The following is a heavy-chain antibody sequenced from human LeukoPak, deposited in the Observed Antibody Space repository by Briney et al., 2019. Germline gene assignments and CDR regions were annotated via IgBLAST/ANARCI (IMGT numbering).Heavy chain of an antibody. CDR3: AKGHGDTTVVTPLDY. V-gene: IGHV3-23*01. CDR2: ISGSGGST. D-gene: IGHD4-23*01. CDR1: GFTFTSYA. Sequence: PGGSLRLSCAASGFTFTSYAMSWVRQAPGKGLEWVSAISGSGGSTYYADSVKGRFTISRDNSENTLYLQMNSLRAEDTAVYYCAKGHGDTTVVTPLDYWGQGTLVTVSS. J-gene: IGHJ4*02.